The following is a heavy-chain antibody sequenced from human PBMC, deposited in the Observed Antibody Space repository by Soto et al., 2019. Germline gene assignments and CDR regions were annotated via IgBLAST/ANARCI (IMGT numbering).Heavy chain of an antibody. D-gene: IGHD4-17*01. Sequence: PGRSLRLSCAASGFTFSSYAMSWVRQAPGKGLEWVSAISGSGGSTYYADSVKGRFTISRDNSKNTLYLQMNSLRAEDTAVYYCAKDQRVPYGSTDAFDILGQGTMVTVSS. CDR1: GFTFSSYA. J-gene: IGHJ3*02. CDR2: ISGSGGST. V-gene: IGHV3-23*01. CDR3: AKDQRVPYGSTDAFDI.